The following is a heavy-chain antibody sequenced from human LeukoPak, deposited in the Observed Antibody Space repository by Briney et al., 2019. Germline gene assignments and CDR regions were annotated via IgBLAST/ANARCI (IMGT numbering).Heavy chain of an antibody. CDR2: ISSSSSTI. CDR1: GFTFSSYS. J-gene: IGHJ6*03. V-gene: IGHV3-48*04. Sequence: GGSLRLSCAASGFTFSSYSMNWVRQAPGKGLEWDSYISSSSSTIYYADSVKGRFTISRDNAKNSLYLQMNSLRAEDTAVYYCARDQGSSWEPDYYYYYMDVWGKGTTVTVSS. CDR3: ARDQGSSWEPDYYYYYMDV. D-gene: IGHD6-13*01.